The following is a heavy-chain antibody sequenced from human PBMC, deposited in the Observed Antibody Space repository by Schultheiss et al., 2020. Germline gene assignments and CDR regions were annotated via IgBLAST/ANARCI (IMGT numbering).Heavy chain of an antibody. Sequence: SETLSLTCTVSGGSISSGGYYWSWIRQHPGKGLEWIGYIYYSGSTYYNPSLKSRVTISVDTSKNQFSLKLSSVTAADTAVYYCARDSRTVVTPYDAFDIWGQGTMVTVSS. CDR1: GGSISSGGYY. CDR3: ARDSRTVVTPYDAFDI. CDR2: IYYSGST. D-gene: IGHD4-23*01. J-gene: IGHJ3*02. V-gene: IGHV4-31*03.